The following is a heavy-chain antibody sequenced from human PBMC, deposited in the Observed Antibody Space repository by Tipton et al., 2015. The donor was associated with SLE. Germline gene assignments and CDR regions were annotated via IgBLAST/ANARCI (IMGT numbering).Heavy chain of an antibody. CDR2: IKQDGSEK. CDR1: GFTFSSYW. CDR3: ARDPESRTNWGAFDI. V-gene: IGHV3-7*01. Sequence: GSLRLSCAASGFTFSSYWMSWVRQAPGKGLEWVANIKQDGSEKYYVDSVKGRFTISRDNAKNSLYLQMNSLRAEDTAVYYCARDPESRTNWGAFDIWGQGTMVTVSS. J-gene: IGHJ3*02. D-gene: IGHD7-27*01.